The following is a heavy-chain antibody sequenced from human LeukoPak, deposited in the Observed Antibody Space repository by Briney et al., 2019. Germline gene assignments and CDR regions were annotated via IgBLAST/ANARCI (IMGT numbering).Heavy chain of an antibody. D-gene: IGHD3-3*01. Sequence: GGSLRLSCAASGFTFSSYAMSWVRQAPGKGLEWVSAISGSGGSTYYADSVRGRFTISRDNSKNTLYLQMNSLRAEDTAVYYCAKDRDPSRFLESSGFDYWGQGTLVTVSS. CDR1: GFTFSSYA. V-gene: IGHV3-23*01. J-gene: IGHJ4*02. CDR2: ISGSGGST. CDR3: AKDRDPSRFLESSGFDY.